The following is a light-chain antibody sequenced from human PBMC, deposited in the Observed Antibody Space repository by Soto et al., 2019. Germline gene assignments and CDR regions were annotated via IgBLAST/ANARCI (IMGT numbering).Light chain of an antibody. CDR3: QHTFNSPPWT. V-gene: IGKV1-39*01. CDR2: GAS. CDR1: QNIDMY. Sequence: DIHMTQSRPCGSSCGFDTVTITCRASQNIDMYLNWYQQKPGKAPRVLISGASNLQSGVPSRFSGSGSGTDFTLTISSLQSEDFASYFCQHTFNSPPWTFGQGTKVDIK. J-gene: IGKJ1*01.